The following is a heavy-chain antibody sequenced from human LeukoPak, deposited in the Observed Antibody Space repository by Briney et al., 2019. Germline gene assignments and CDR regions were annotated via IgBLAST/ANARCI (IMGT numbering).Heavy chain of an antibody. Sequence: GASVKVSCKASGYTFTSYYMHWVRQAPGQGLEWMGVINPSGGSTSYAQKFQGRVTMTRDTSTSTVYMELSSLRSEDTAVYYCARAGRDIVVVPAAPGAFDIWGQGTMVTVSS. CDR3: ARAGRDIVVVPAAPGAFDI. J-gene: IGHJ3*02. V-gene: IGHV1-46*01. CDR1: GYTFTSYY. D-gene: IGHD2-2*01. CDR2: INPSGGST.